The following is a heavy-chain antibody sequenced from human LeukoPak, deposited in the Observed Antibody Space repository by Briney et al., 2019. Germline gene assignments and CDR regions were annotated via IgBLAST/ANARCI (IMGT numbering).Heavy chain of an antibody. Sequence: GGSLRLSCAAYGFTFSNYWMHWVRQAPGKGLVWVSRINSDGSSTSYADSVKGRFTISRDNTKNTLYLQMNSLRAEDTAVYFCASSSSGYPHFNYWGQGTLVTVSS. CDR1: GFTFSNYW. J-gene: IGHJ4*02. V-gene: IGHV3-74*01. CDR2: INSDGSST. D-gene: IGHD3-22*01. CDR3: ASSSSGYPHFNY.